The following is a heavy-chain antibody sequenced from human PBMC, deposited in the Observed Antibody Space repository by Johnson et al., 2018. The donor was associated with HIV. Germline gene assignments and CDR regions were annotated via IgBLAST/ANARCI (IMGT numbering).Heavy chain of an antibody. J-gene: IGHJ3*02. CDR3: ARAPGYCGADCSDAFDI. D-gene: IGHD2-21*02. CDR2: ISYDGSNK. CDR1: GFTFSSYA. Sequence: QLVESGGGVVQPGGSLRLSCAASGFTFSSYAMHWVRQAPGQGLEWVAVISYDGSNKYYADSVTGRFTISRDNSKNTLYLQMNSLRAEDTAVYYCARAPGYCGADCSDAFDIWGQGTMVTVSS. V-gene: IGHV3-30-3*01.